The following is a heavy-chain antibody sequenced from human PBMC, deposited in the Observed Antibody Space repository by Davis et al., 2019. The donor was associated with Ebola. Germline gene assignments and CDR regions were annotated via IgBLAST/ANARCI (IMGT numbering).Heavy chain of an antibody. CDR3: ARDQGIGYSSWDF. D-gene: IGHD5-18*01. V-gene: IGHV3-7*01. CDR1: GFTFTSHW. Sequence: GESLKISCAASGFTFTSHWMSWVRQAPGQGLEWVANIKEDGSETYYGDSVKGRFTISRDNAKNSLFLQMNSLRAEDTALYYCARDQGIGYSSWDFWGQGSLVTVS. J-gene: IGHJ4*02. CDR2: IKEDGSET.